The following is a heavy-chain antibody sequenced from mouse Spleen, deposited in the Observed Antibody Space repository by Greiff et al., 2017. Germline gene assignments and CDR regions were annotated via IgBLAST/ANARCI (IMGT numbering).Heavy chain of an antibody. J-gene: IGHJ4*01. CDR3: ARGLGDYYAMDY. V-gene: IGHV1-18*01. Sequence: EVQLQQSGPELVKPGASVKIPCQASGYTFTDYNMDWVKQSHGKSLEWIGDINPNNGGTIYNQKFKGKATLTVDKSSSTAYMELRSLTSEDTAVYYCARGLGDYYAMDYWGQGTSVTVSS. CDR2: INPNNGGT. CDR1: GYTFTDYN.